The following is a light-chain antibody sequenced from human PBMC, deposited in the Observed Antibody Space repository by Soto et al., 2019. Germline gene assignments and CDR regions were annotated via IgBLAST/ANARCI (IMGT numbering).Light chain of an antibody. Sequence: EIVMTQSPATLSVSPGGRVTLSCRASQSISDTIAWYQQKPGQAPRLLIYGASARATGFPARFSGSGSGTDFTLTISILQSEDFAVYYCQQYNNWPWTFGQGTKVEIK. CDR2: GAS. J-gene: IGKJ1*01. V-gene: IGKV3-15*01. CDR1: QSISDT. CDR3: QQYNNWPWT.